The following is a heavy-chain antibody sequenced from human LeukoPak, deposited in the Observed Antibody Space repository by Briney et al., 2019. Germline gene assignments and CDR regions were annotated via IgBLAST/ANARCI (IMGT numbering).Heavy chain of an antibody. Sequence: SVKVSCKASGGTFSSHAISWVRQAPGQGLEWMGGIIPIFGTANYAQKFQGRVTITTDESTSTAYMELSSLRSEDTAVYYCARSPRRDGYVGDYWGQGTLVTVSS. V-gene: IGHV1-69*05. CDR3: ARSPRRDGYVGDY. J-gene: IGHJ4*02. CDR2: IIPIFGTA. D-gene: IGHD5-24*01. CDR1: GGTFSSHA.